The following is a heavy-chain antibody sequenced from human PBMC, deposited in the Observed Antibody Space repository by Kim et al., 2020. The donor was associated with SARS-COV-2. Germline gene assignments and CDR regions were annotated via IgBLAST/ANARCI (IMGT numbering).Heavy chain of an antibody. Sequence: GGSLRLSCAASGFTFSSYAMSWVRQAPGKGLEWVSAISGSGGSTYYADSVKGRFTISRDNSKNTLYLQMNSLRAEDTAVYYCAKDQLDDILTGYYNWFDPWGQGTLVTVSS. V-gene: IGHV3-23*01. CDR1: GFTFSSYA. D-gene: IGHD3-9*01. CDR2: ISGSGGST. CDR3: AKDQLDDILTGYYNWFDP. J-gene: IGHJ5*02.